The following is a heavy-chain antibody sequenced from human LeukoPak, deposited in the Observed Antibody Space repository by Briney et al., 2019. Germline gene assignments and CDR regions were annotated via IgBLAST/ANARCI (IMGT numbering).Heavy chain of an antibody. D-gene: IGHD3-16*01. CDR2: INVDGTAE. CDR3: ARGGGLDV. J-gene: IGHJ6*02. CDR1: GFSFSTIY. Sequence: GGSLRLSCAASGFSFSTIYMSWVRQTPGQGLEWVANINVDGTAEYYVDSVKGRFTISRDNAKNSLYLQMSNLRAEDTAVYFCARGGGLDVWGQGATVTVSS. V-gene: IGHV3-7*03.